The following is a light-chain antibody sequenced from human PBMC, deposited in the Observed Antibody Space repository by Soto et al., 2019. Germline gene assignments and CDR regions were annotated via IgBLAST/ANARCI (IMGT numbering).Light chain of an antibody. Sequence: DIVLTQSPGTLSLSPGERATLSCRASQSVSSNYLAWYQQKPGQAPRLLIYDASNRATGIPARFSGSGSGTDFTLTISGLEPEDFAVYYCQQRSNWPPITFGQGTRLEIK. J-gene: IGKJ5*01. V-gene: IGKV3-11*01. CDR2: DAS. CDR3: QQRSNWPPIT. CDR1: QSVSSNY.